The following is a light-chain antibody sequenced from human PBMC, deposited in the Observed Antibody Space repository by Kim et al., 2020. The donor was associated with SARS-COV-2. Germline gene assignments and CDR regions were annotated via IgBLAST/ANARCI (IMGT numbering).Light chain of an antibody. V-gene: IGKV3-15*01. CDR2: GAS. CDR1: QSIGSN. Sequence: VSPGDRATLSSRASQSIGSNLAWYQQKPGQATRLLIYGASTRATGIPARFSGSGSGTEFTLTISSLQSEDFAGYFCQHYNNWPVTFGGGTKVDIK. CDR3: QHYNNWPVT. J-gene: IGKJ4*01.